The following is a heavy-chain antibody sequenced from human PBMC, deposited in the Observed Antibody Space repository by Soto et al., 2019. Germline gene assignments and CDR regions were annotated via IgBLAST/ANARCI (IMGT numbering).Heavy chain of an antibody. CDR3: ARVSTSGGLLYYYYGMDV. CDR1: GGTFSSYA. J-gene: IGHJ6*02. V-gene: IGHV1-69*06. D-gene: IGHD3-10*01. CDR2: IIPIFGTA. Sequence: QVQLVQSGAEVKKPGSSVKVSCKASGGTFSSYAISWVRQAPGQGLEWMGGIIPIFGTANYEQKLQGRVTITADKSTSTAYMELSSLRSEDTAVYYCARVSTSGGLLYYYYGMDVWGQGTTVTVSS.